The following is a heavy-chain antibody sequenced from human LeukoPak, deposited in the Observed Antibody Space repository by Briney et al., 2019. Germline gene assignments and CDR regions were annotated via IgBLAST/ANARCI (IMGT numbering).Heavy chain of an antibody. D-gene: IGHD7-27*01. CDR2: IYPSGNA. V-gene: IGHV4-61*02. CDR1: GGSISSGSYY. Sequence: TPSETLSLTCTVSGGSISSGSYYWSWIRQPAGKGLEWIGRIYPSGNAKYHPSLKSRVTISVDTSKNQFSLKLSSVTAADTAVYYCARERSWGVLDYWGQGTLVTVSS. J-gene: IGHJ4*02. CDR3: ARERSWGVLDY.